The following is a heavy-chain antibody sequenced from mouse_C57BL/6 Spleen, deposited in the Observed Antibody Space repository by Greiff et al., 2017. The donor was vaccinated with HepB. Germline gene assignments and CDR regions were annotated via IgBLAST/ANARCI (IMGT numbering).Heavy chain of an antibody. J-gene: IGHJ3*01. CDR1: GYSITSGYY. V-gene: IGHV3-6*01. Sequence: ESGPGLVKPSQSLSLTCSVTGYSITSGYYWNWIRQFPGNKLEWMGYISYDGSNNYNPSLKNRISITRDTSKNQFFLKLNSVTTEDTATYYCAREKAAQAWFAYWGQGTLVTVSA. CDR3: AREKAAQAWFAY. D-gene: IGHD3-2*02. CDR2: ISYDGSN.